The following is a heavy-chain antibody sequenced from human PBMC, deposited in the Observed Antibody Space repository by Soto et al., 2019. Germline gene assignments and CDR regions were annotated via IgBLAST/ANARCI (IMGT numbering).Heavy chain of an antibody. J-gene: IGHJ4*02. CDR1: GGSFSGYC. CDR3: ARGDFRSHDN. CDR2: INHSGST. V-gene: IGHV4-34*01. Sequence: SETLSLTCAVYGGSFSGYCWSWIRQPPGEGLEWIGEINHSGSTNYNPSLKSRVTISVDTSKNQFSLKLTSVTAADTAVYYCARGDFRSHDNWGQGTLVTVSS.